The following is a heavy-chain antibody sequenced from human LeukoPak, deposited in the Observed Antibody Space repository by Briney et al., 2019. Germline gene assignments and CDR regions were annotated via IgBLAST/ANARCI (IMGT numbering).Heavy chain of an antibody. V-gene: IGHV3-7*05. CDR1: VSTLNTYW. J-gene: IGHJ4*02. D-gene: IGHD3-9*01. Sequence: GGSLRLSCAASVSTLNTYWMTWFRQTPGKGLEWVASLKQDGSDKYYVDSVKGRFTISRDNSKNTLYLQMNSLRTEDTAVYYCAKAEGYDILTGLDYWGQGTLVTVSS. CDR2: LKQDGSDK. CDR3: AKAEGYDILTGLDY.